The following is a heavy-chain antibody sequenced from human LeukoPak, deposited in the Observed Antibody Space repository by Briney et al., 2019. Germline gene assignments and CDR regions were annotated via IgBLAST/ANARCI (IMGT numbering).Heavy chain of an antibody. CDR3: ARDAAYYYDSSGYYYMLDY. CDR2: IIPIFGTA. D-gene: IGHD3-22*01. Sequence: SVKVSCKLSGYTFTDYNVHWVRQAPGQGLEWMGGIIPIFGTANYAQKFQGRVTITADESTSTAYMELSSLRSEDTAVYYCARDAAYYYDSSGYYYMLDYWGQGTLVTVSS. V-gene: IGHV1-69*13. CDR1: GYTFTDYN. J-gene: IGHJ4*02.